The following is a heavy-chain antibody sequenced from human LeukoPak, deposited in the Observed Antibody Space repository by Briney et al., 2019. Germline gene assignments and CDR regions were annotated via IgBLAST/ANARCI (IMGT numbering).Heavy chain of an antibody. D-gene: IGHD6-13*01. CDR2: IYTSGST. V-gene: IGHV4-61*02. J-gene: IGHJ4*02. CDR1: GGSISSGSYY. CDR3: ARCSLSGSSEVYFDY. Sequence: SQTLSLTCTVSGGSISSGSYYWSWIRQPAGKGLEWIGRIYTSGSTNYNPSLKSRVTISVDTSKNQFSLKLSSVTAADTAVYYCARCSLSGSSEVYFDYWGQGTLVTVSS.